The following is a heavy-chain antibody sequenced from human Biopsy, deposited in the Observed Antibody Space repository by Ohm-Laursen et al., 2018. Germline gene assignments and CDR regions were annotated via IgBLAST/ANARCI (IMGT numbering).Heavy chain of an antibody. Sequence: GPSVNASRKASGYTFTSHAINWARQAPGQGLGWMGWMSPNTGKTVYAQSFQDRVTMTSTTSTGTAYMELTSLTSDDTAVYFCARWEATRGRSLDSWGQGTLVTVSS. D-gene: IGHD1-26*01. CDR2: MSPNTGKT. CDR1: GYTFTSHA. V-gene: IGHV1-8*01. CDR3: ARWEATRGRSLDS. J-gene: IGHJ4*02.